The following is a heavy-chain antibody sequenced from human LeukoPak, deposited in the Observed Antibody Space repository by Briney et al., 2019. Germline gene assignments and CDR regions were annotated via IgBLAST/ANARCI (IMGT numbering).Heavy chain of an antibody. CDR2: ISSSGSTI. CDR1: GCTFSDYY. J-gene: IGHJ4*02. V-gene: IGHV3-11*04. D-gene: IGHD2-2*01. CDR3: AREGDGVVVPAAIDY. Sequence: PGGSLRLSCAASGCTFSDYYMSWIRQAPGKGREWVSYISSSGSTIYYADSVKGRFTISRDNAKNSLYLQMNSLRAEDTAVYYSAREGDGVVVPAAIDYWGQGTLVTVSS.